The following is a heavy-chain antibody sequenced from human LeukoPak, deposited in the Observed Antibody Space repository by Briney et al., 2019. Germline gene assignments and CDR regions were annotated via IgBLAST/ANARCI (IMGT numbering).Heavy chain of an antibody. J-gene: IGHJ4*02. D-gene: IGHD3-22*01. V-gene: IGHV3-23*01. Sequence: GGSLRLSCAASGFTFSNYGLSWVRQAPGKGLEWVSGITGSGGSTYYADSVKGRFTISRDNSKNTLYLQMNSLRAEDTALYYCAKDSTYYDSSGYGYFDYWGQGTLVTVSS. CDR2: ITGSGGST. CDR3: AKDSTYYDSSGYGYFDY. CDR1: GFTFSNYG.